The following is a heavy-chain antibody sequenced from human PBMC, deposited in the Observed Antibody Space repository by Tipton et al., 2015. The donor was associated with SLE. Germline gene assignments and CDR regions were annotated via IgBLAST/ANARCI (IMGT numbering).Heavy chain of an antibody. CDR3: ARGPDAFDI. J-gene: IGHJ3*02. V-gene: IGHV4-38-2*02. CDR2: ISHSGNT. Sequence: QLVQSGAAVKKPGESLRISCQGSGYSFSDRWIGWVRQPPGKGLEWIGTISHSGNTYSHTSPESRVTISVDTSQNQFSMSLSSVSAADTAVYYCARGPDAFDIWGQGTVVTVSS. CDR1: GYSFSDRWI.